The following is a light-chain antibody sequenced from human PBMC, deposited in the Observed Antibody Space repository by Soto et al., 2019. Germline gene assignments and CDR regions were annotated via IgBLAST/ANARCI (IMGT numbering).Light chain of an antibody. Sequence: EFVLTQSPGTLSLSPGERATLSCRASQSVTSSNLAWYQQKPGQAPRPLIYGASIRATGVPDRFSGSGSGTDFTLTISSLEPEDFAVYSCQQYGDSLQVTFGPGTKVEIK. CDR3: QQYGDSLQVT. J-gene: IGKJ3*01. CDR1: QSVTSSN. V-gene: IGKV3-20*01. CDR2: GAS.